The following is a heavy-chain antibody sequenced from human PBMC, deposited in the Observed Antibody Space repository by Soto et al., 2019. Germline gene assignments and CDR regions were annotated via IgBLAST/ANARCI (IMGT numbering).Heavy chain of an antibody. CDR2: ISGSGFKK. CDR1: GFTFSSYA. J-gene: IGHJ5*02. Sequence: LRLSCAASGFTFSSYAMSWVRQAPGKGLEWISSISGSGFKKYYADSVKGRFTISRDNSKSTVYLELNNLSAEDTAVYHCAKNQGVELVPLATVDWFDPWGQGSVVTVSS. V-gene: IGHV3-23*01. D-gene: IGHD1-26*01. CDR3: AKNQGVELVPLATVDWFDP.